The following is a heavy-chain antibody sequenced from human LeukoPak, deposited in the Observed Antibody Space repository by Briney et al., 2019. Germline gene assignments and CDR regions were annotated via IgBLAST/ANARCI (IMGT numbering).Heavy chain of an antibody. J-gene: IGHJ4*02. CDR3: ARDRWLGY. D-gene: IGHD5-18*01. CDR1: GGSIRSYY. Sequence: SETLSLTCTVSGGSIRSYYWSWIRQPPGKGLEWIGYIYYSGSTSYNPSLKSRVSISVDTSKNQFSLKLSSVTAADTAVYYCARDRWLGYWGQGTLVTVSS. V-gene: IGHV4-59*01. CDR2: IYYSGST.